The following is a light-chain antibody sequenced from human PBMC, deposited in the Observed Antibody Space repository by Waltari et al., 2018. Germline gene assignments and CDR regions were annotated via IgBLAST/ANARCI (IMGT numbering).Light chain of an antibody. CDR1: SSDVGRYDL. CDR2: AVT. CDR3: SSYRSSTTPIPV. Sequence: QSALTQPASVSGSPGQSITISCTGTSSDVGRYDLVSWYQQHPGKAPKLLIYAVTKRPSGVFSRFSASKSGNTASLTISGLQSEDEADYFCSSYRSSTTPIPVFGGGTKLTVL. J-gene: IGLJ2*01. V-gene: IGLV2-14*02.